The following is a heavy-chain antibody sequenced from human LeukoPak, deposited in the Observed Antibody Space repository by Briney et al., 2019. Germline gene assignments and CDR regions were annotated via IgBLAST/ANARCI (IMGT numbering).Heavy chain of an antibody. D-gene: IGHD3-22*01. CDR3: ARISRGAKITMIVVSADYYYYYMDV. V-gene: IGHV4-39*01. Sequence: SETLSLTCTVSGGSISSSSYYWGWIRQPPEKGLEWIGSIYYSGSTYYNPSLKSRVTISVDTSKNQFSLKLSSVTAADTAVYYCARISRGAKITMIVVSADYYYYYMDVWGKGTTVTVSS. CDR1: GGSISSSSYY. J-gene: IGHJ6*03. CDR2: IYYSGST.